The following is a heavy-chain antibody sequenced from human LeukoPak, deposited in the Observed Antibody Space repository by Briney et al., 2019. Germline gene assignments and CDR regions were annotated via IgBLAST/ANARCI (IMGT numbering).Heavy chain of an antibody. J-gene: IGHJ3*02. CDR1: GGAFSGYY. CDR3: ARGRWGVVVPAARFWERRSVEAFDI. V-gene: IGHV4-34*01. CDR2: TKYSGGT. Sequence: SETLSLTCAVCGGAFSGYYWNWIRQPPRKCLNWIGETKYSGGTNYNASLKSRVTISVDTSKNQFSLKLRSVTAADTAVYYCARGRWGVVVPAARFWERRSVEAFDIWGQGTMVTVSS. D-gene: IGHD2-2*01.